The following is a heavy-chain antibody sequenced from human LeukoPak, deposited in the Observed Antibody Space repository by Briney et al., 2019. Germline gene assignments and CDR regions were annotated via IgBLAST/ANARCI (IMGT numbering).Heavy chain of an antibody. D-gene: IGHD4/OR15-4a*01. CDR1: GFIFEDYA. Sequence: QSGGSLRLSCEASGFIFEDYAMPWVRQAPGKGLEWVSCISWDSGSIGYADSVRGRFIISRDNANNSLYLHMNSLKPDDTALYYCAKDISFDYGGAPDSWGQGTLVTVSS. CDR3: AKDISFDYGGAPDS. CDR2: ISWDSGSI. V-gene: IGHV3-9*01. J-gene: IGHJ4*02.